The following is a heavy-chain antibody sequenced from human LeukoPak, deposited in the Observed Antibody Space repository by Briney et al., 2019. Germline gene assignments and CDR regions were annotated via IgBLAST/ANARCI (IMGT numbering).Heavy chain of an antibody. D-gene: IGHD3-9*01. CDR1: GFTFSSYA. CDR3: ARRGYSPIWNIPGY. V-gene: IGHV3-23*01. Sequence: GGSLRLSCAASGFTFSSYAMSWVRQAPGKGLEWVSAISGSGGSTYYADSVKGRFTISRDNSKNTLYLQMNSLRVEDTAVYYCARRGYSPIWNIPGYWGKGPLVPVSP. CDR2: ISGSGGST. J-gene: IGHJ4*02.